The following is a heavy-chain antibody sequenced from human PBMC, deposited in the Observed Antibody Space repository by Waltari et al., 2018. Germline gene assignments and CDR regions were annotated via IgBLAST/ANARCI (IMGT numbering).Heavy chain of an antibody. J-gene: IGHJ4*02. Sequence: QLQLVQSGAEGKKPGAQVTMYCEAAGYTSATFHIPWVRRAPGHGLEWMGKINPGGGSAGYPQKFQGRITMTREMSTGTVYMELSSLTYEDTAVYFCARVAPGPYYFDSWGQGTLVTVSS. CDR3: ARVAPGPYYFDS. CDR1: GYTSATFH. V-gene: IGHV1-46*01. CDR2: INPGGGSA.